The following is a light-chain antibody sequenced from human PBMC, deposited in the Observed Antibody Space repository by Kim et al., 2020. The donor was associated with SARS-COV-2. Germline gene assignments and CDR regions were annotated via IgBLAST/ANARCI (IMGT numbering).Light chain of an antibody. J-gene: IGLJ3*02. Sequence: QSALTQPASVSGSPGQSITISCTGTSSDVGGYNYVSSYQQHPGKAPNLMIYDVSNRPSGVSNRFSGSKSGNTASLTISGLKAEDEADYYCSSYTSSSTWVFGGGTQLTVL. CDR1: SSDVGGYNY. V-gene: IGLV2-14*03. CDR2: DVS. CDR3: SSYTSSSTWV.